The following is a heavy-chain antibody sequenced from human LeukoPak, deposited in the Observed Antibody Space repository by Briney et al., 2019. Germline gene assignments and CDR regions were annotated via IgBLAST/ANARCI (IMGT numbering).Heavy chain of an antibody. CDR2: ISYDGSNK. J-gene: IGHJ4*02. Sequence: GRSLRLSCAASGFTFSSYGMHWVRQAPGKGLEWVAVISYDGSNKYYADSVKGRFTISRDNSKNTLYLQMNSLRAEDTAVYYCAKPNVFYGSGSYYTPPADYWGQGTLVTVSS. CDR1: GFTFSSYG. D-gene: IGHD3-10*01. V-gene: IGHV3-30*18. CDR3: AKPNVFYGSGSYYTPPADY.